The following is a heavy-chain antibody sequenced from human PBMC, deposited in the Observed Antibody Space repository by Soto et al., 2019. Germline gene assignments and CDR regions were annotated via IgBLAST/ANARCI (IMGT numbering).Heavy chain of an antibody. Sequence: EVQLVESGGGLVQPGGSLRLSCAASGFPFSSYAMNWVRQTPDKGLEWLSYISDSGSNIHYADSVKGRFTISRDNAKNSLYLQMNSLRADDTAVYYCTRDGSWGQGTLVTVSS. CDR2: ISDSGSNI. CDR1: GFPFSSYA. J-gene: IGHJ5*02. V-gene: IGHV3-48*01. CDR3: TRDGS. D-gene: IGHD5-12*01.